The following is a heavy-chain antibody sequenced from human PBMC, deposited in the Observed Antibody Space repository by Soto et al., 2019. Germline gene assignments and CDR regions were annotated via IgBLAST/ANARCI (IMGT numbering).Heavy chain of an antibody. CDR1: GFTFSVSA. CDR2: IRSKANSYAT. D-gene: IGHD5-12*01. CDR3: TRRKMATMAWYFDL. V-gene: IGHV3-73*01. J-gene: IGHJ2*01. Sequence: PGGSLRLSCAASGFTFSVSAMHWVRQASGKGLEWVGRIRSKANSYATAYAASVKGRFTISRDDSKNTAYLQMNSLKTEDTAVYYCTRRKMATMAWYFDLWGRGTLVTVSS.